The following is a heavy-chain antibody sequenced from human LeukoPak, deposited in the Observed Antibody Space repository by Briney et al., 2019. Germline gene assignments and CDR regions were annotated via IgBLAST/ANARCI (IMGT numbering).Heavy chain of an antibody. D-gene: IGHD3-10*01. J-gene: IGHJ4*02. CDR2: IDTSGGT. V-gene: IGHV4-4*07. Sequence: PSETLSLTCTVSGVSISSYYWSWIRQPAGKGLEWIGRIDTSGGTNYNPSLNSRVTMSLDTSKNQLSLKLISVTTADTAVSYCAKGNGELYCCYGFDYWGQGTLVTVSS. CDR3: AKGNGELYCCYGFDY. CDR1: GVSISSYY.